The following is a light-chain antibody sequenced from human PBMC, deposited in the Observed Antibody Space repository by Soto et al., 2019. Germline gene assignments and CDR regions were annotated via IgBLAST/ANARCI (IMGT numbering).Light chain of an antibody. CDR2: KAS. CDR1: QSISSW. J-gene: IGKJ1*01. CDR3: QQYNSYSWT. Sequence: DIQMTQSPSTLSASVGDRVTITCRASQSISSWLAWYQQKTGKAPKLLIYKASSLESGVPSRFSGSGSGTEFTLTISSLQPDDFATYYCQQYNSYSWTFCQGTKVEIK. V-gene: IGKV1-5*03.